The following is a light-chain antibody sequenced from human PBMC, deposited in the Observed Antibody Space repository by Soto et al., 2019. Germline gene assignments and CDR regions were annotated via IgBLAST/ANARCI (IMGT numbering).Light chain of an antibody. Sequence: EIVMTQSPTILSVSPGERATLSCRASQSVSSNLAWYQQKAGQPPSLLMYGVYTRAPRTPARFSGSGSGTEFTLTISSLQSEDSAVYYCQQYDKWPPRTFGQGTKVEIK. CDR3: QQYDKWPPRT. CDR1: QSVSSN. CDR2: GVY. J-gene: IGKJ1*01. V-gene: IGKV3D-15*01.